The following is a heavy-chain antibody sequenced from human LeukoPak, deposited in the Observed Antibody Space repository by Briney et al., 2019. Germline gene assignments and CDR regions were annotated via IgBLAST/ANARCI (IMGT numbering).Heavy chain of an antibody. CDR1: GDSVTSGNYY. CDR2: VFYSGHI. D-gene: IGHD3-9*01. Sequence: SETLSLTCTVAGDSVTSGNYYWGWVRQTPGKELEWIGNVFYSGHIYYNPSLKSRVTISVDTSKNQFSLKLSSVTAADTAVYYCARVPDPEHYDILTGYRNRDAFDIWGQGTMVTVSS. CDR3: ARVPDPEHYDILTGYRNRDAFDI. J-gene: IGHJ3*02. V-gene: IGHV4-39*07.